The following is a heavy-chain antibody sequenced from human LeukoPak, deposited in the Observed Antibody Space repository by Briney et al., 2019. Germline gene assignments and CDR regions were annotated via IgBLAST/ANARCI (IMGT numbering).Heavy chain of an antibody. V-gene: IGHV4-39*01. Sequence: PSETLSLTCTVSGGSISSSNYYWGWIRQPPGKGLEWIGSIYYSGNTYYNPSLKSRVTISVDTSKNQFSLKLTSVAAADTAVYYCAHFKGGSFDFRGQGTMVTVSS. J-gene: IGHJ3*01. CDR2: IYYSGNT. D-gene: IGHD1-26*01. CDR1: GGSISSSNYY. CDR3: AHFKGGSFDF.